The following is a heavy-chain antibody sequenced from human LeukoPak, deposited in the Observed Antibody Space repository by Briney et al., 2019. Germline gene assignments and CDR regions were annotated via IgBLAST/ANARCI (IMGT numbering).Heavy chain of an antibody. Sequence: GGSLRLSCAASRFTFSTYSMNWVRQAPGKGLEWVSSISSRSTYIYYADSVKGRFTISRDNAKNSLYLQMNNLKAEDTAMFYCATSMAQDVDAFHIWGQGTMVTVSS. CDR1: RFTFSTYS. CDR3: ATSMAQDVDAFHI. D-gene: IGHD2-8*01. J-gene: IGHJ3*02. CDR2: ISSRSTYI. V-gene: IGHV3-21*01.